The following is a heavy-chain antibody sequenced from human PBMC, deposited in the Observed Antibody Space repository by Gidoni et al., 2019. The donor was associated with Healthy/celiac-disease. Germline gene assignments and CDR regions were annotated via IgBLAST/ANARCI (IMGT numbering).Heavy chain of an antibody. CDR2: ISYDGSNK. CDR1: GFTFSSYA. D-gene: IGHD2-15*01. CDR3: ARDQFGSCFPPPRKINWFDP. V-gene: IGHV3-30-3*01. J-gene: IGHJ5*02. Sequence: QVQLVESGGGVVQPGRSLRLSCAASGFTFSSYAMHWVRQAPGKGLEWVAVISYDGSNKYYADSVKGRFTISRDNSKNTLYLQMNSLRAEDTAVYYCARDQFGSCFPPPRKINWFDPWGQGTLVTVSS.